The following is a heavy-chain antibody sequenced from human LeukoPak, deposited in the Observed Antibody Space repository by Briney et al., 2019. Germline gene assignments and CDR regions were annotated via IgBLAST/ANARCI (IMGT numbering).Heavy chain of an antibody. D-gene: IGHD3-16*01. CDR2: INYSGTT. Sequence: KPSETLSLTCTVSGDSISSSNCFWAWLRQPPGKGLQWIASINYSGTTFYNPSLNSRVTISVDTSKNQFSLKLSSVTAADTAVYYCARRTPGPLGHWFDPWGQGSLVTVSS. V-gene: IGHV4-39*07. CDR3: ARRTPGPLGHWFDP. J-gene: IGHJ5*02. CDR1: GDSISSSNCF.